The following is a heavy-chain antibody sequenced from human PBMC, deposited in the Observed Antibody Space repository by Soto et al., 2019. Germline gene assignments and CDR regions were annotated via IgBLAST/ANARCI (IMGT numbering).Heavy chain of an antibody. J-gene: IGHJ4*02. D-gene: IGHD3-3*01. CDR3: LRDIFGVVIFDS. V-gene: IGHV3-64D*06. CDR1: GFSFSDSA. CDR2: ISTNGRST. Sequence: GRSLRLSCSASGFSFSDSAMHWVRQAPGKRLEYVSAISTNGRSTYYADSVKGRFTISRDNSKNTLHLQMSSLRAEDTAVYYCLRDIFGVVIFDSWGQGTPVTVSS.